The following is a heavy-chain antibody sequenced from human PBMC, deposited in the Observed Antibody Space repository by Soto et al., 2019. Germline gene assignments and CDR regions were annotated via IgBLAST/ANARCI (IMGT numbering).Heavy chain of an antibody. CDR3: ASSYGSGYRAFDY. J-gene: IGHJ4*02. CDR1: GDTFTFYS. V-gene: IGHV1-69*02. D-gene: IGHD3-10*01. Sequence: QVQLVQSGAEVKKPGSSVRVSCKASGDTFTFYSINWVRQAPGLALEWMGRINPILSMSNDAQRFQGRVTMTADKSTSTAYMEPSSLRSEDTAMYYCASSYGSGYRAFDYWGQGALVTVSS. CDR2: INPILSMS.